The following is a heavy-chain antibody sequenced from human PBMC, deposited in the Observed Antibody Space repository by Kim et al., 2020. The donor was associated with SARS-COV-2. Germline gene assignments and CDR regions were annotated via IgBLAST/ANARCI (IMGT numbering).Heavy chain of an antibody. CDR3: ASDFSGLNPFVF. V-gene: IGHV3-53*04. CDR1: GFTVSSNY. D-gene: IGHD3-22*01. CDR2: IYTDGNT. Sequence: GGSLRLSCAASGFTVSSNYMSWVRQAPGKGLEWVAVIYTDGNTKYADSVKGRFTISRHNSKNTLYLQMNSLRAEDTAVYYCASDFSGLNPFVFWGQGTMVTVSS. J-gene: IGHJ3*01.